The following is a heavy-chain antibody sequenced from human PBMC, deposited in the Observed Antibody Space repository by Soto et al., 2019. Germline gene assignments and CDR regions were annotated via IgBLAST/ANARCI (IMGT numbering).Heavy chain of an antibody. J-gene: IGHJ5*02. D-gene: IGHD2-15*01. CDR2: IYYSGST. V-gene: IGHV4-59*01. CDR3: ARESPSRYCSGGSCSETNWFDP. Sequence: PSETLSLTCTVSGGSISSYYWSWIRQPPGKGLEWIGYIYYSGSTNYNPSLKSRVTISVDTSKNQFSLKLSSVTAADTAVYYCARESPSRYCSGGSCSETNWFDPWGQGTLVTVSS. CDR1: GGSISSYY.